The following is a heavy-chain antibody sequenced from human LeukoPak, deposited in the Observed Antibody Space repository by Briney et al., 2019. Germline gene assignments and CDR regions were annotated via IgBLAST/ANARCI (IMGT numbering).Heavy chain of an antibody. D-gene: IGHD3-22*01. J-gene: IGHJ4*02. CDR1: GFTFDDYA. CDR2: ISWNGGSI. CDR3: AKDISYDSSGYYYGMVDY. Sequence: GRSLRLSCAASGFTFDDYAMHWVRQAPGKGLEWVSGISWNGGSIGYADSVKGRFTISRDNAKNSLYLQMKSLRAEDTALYYCAKDISYDSSGYYYGMVDYWGQGTLVTVSS. V-gene: IGHV3-9*01.